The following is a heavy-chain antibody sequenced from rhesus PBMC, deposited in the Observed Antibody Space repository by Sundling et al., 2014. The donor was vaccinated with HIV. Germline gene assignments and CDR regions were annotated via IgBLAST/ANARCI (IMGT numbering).Heavy chain of an antibody. CDR3: TREEYCSRAYCSYYGLDS. D-gene: IGHD2-15*01. J-gene: IGHJ6*01. V-gene: IGHV3-136*01. CDR1: GFTFSSYG. CDR2: ISSASSYK. Sequence: EVQLVESGGGLVQPGGSLRLSCAASGFTFSSYGMSWVRQAPGKGLEWVSSISSASSYKYYADSVKGRFTISRDNAKNSLSLQMNSLRAEDTAVYYCTREEYCSRAYCSYYGLDSWGQGVVVTVSS.